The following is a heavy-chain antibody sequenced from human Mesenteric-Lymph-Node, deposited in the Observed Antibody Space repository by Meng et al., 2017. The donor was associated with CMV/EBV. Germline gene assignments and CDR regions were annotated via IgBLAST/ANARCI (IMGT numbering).Heavy chain of an antibody. D-gene: IGHD4-23*01. Sequence: ASVKVSCKASGYTFTNYGISWVRQAPGQGLEWMAWISGYNGNTNYAQRLLGRVTLTTDTSTATAYMELRSLRSDDTAVYYCARGYGGWVSIAFDTWGQGTMVTVSS. CDR3: ARGYGGWVSIAFDT. J-gene: IGHJ3*02. CDR2: ISGYNGNT. CDR1: GYTFTNYG. V-gene: IGHV1-18*01.